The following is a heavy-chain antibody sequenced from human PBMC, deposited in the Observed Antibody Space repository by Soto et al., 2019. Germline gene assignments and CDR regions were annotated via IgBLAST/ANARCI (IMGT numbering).Heavy chain of an antibody. J-gene: IGHJ5*02. D-gene: IGHD1-20*01. CDR2: IYHSGST. CDR1: GGSISSGGYS. Sequence: PSETLSLTCAVSGGSISSGGYSWSWIRQPPGKGLEWIGYIYHSGSTYYNPSLKSRVTISVDGSKNQFSLKLSSVTAADTAVYYCARGAGITGTARRWFDPWGQGTLVTVSS. CDR3: ARGAGITGTARRWFDP. V-gene: IGHV4-30-2*01.